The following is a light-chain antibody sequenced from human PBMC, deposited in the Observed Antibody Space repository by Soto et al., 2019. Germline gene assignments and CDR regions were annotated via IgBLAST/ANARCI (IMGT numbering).Light chain of an antibody. CDR1: QSISSW. CDR2: DAS. CDR3: QQYNYFWA. Sequence: DIQMTQSPSTLSASVGDRVTITCRASQSISSWLAWYQQKPGKAPKLLIYDASNLESGVPSRFSGGGSATEFSLTISSLKPDDFATYYCQQYNYFWAFGQGTKVDIK. J-gene: IGKJ1*01. V-gene: IGKV1-5*01.